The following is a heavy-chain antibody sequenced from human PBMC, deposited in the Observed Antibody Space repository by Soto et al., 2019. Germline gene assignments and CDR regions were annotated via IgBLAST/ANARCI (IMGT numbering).Heavy chain of an antibody. V-gene: IGHV3-49*03. J-gene: IGHJ4*02. CDR2: IRTKAYGGTT. CDR3: TKGYCSSSSCNTFDY. CDR1: GVIFGDYA. Sequence: GGSLRLSCTVSGVIFGDYAMSWFRQAPGRGLEWVGFIRTKAYGGTTEYAASVKGRVTISRDDSKGIAYLQMDSLKTEDTAVYYCTKGYCSSSSCNTFDYWGQGTLVTVSS. D-gene: IGHD2-2*02.